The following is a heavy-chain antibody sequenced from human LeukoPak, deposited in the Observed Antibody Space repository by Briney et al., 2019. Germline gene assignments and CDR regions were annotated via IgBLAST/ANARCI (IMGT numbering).Heavy chain of an antibody. CDR3: ARVLRGYDGYMDV. D-gene: IGHD5-12*01. J-gene: IGHJ6*03. CDR2: IYSCDTT. CDR1: GFTVSSNY. V-gene: IGHV3-53*01. Sequence: PGGSLRLSCAASGFTVSSNYMSWVRQAPGKGLEWVSGIYSCDTTYYADSVKGRFTISRDNSKNTLYLQMNSLRAEDTAVYYCARVLRGYDGYMDVWGKGTTVTVSS.